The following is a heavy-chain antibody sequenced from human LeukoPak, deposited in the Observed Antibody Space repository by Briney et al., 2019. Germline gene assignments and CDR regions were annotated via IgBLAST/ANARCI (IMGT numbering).Heavy chain of an antibody. Sequence: GGSLRLPCTASGFTFGDYAMSWVRQAPGKGLEWVGFIRSKAYGGTTEYAASVKGRFTISRDDSKSIAYLQMNSLKTEDTAVYYCTLSGSYFDYWGQGTLVTVSS. CDR2: IRSKAYGGTT. J-gene: IGHJ4*02. V-gene: IGHV3-49*04. CDR3: TLSGSYFDY. D-gene: IGHD1-26*01. CDR1: GFTFGDYA.